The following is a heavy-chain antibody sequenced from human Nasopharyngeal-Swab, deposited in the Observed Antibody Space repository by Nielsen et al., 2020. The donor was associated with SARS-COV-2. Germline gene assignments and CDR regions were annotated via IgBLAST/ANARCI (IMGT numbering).Heavy chain of an antibody. Sequence: GGSLRLSCAASGFTFSGSAMHWVRQASGKGLEWVGRIRSKANSYATAYAASVKGRFTISRDDSKNTAYLQMNSLKTGDTAVYYCTSRNPETGSYWGQGTLVTVSS. CDR1: GFTFSGSA. D-gene: IGHD1-14*01. J-gene: IGHJ4*02. CDR3: TSRNPETGSY. CDR2: IRSKANSYAT. V-gene: IGHV3-73*01.